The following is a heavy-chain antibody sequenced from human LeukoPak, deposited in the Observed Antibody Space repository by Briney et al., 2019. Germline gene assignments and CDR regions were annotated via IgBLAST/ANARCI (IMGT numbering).Heavy chain of an antibody. D-gene: IGHD3-10*01. CDR2: FDPEDGET. CDR3: ATAMVRGVIPTKAFDI. V-gene: IGHV1-24*01. J-gene: IGHJ3*02. CDR1: GYTLTELS. Sequence: ASVKVSCKVSGYTLTELSMHWVRQAPGKGLEWMGGFDPEDGETIYAQKFQGRVTMTEDTSTDTAYMELSSLRSEDTAVYYCATAMVRGVIPTKAFDIWGQGTMVTVSS.